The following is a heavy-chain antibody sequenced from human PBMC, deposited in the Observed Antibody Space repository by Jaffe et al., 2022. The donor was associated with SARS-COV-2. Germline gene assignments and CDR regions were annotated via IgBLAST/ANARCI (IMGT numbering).Heavy chain of an antibody. Sequence: QVQLVQSGAEVKKPGASVKVSCKASGYTFTSYDINWVRQATGQGLEWMGWMNPNSGNTGYAQKFQGRVTMTRNTSISTAYMELSSLRSEDTAVYYCARARSETRITIFGVVIIPFGMDVWGQGTTVTVSS. V-gene: IGHV1-8*01. D-gene: IGHD3-3*01. CDR1: GYTFTSYD. J-gene: IGHJ6*02. CDR2: MNPNSGNT. CDR3: ARARSETRITIFGVVIIPFGMDV.